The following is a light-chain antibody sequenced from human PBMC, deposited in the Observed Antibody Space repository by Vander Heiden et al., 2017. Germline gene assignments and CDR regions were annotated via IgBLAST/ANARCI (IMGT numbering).Light chain of an antibody. V-gene: IGKV1-39*01. CDR2: AAS. CDR3: QQSYTRPRT. CDR1: QRNSSN. Sequence: DIQMTQSPSSMSASVGDRVTVTCRASQRNSSNVNWYQQKAGKAPRLLCTAASTLRSGVPSRFRGRNSGTEFTLTISDLQPDDWATFYWQQSYTRPRTVGPGTKVEIK. J-gene: IGKJ3*01.